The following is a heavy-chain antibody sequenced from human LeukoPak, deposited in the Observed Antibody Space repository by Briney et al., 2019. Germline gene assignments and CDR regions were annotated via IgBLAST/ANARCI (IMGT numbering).Heavy chain of an antibody. CDR1: GYDFTSVG. V-gene: IGHV1-18*01. CDR2: ISPYNGNT. J-gene: IGHJ4*02. D-gene: IGHD6-19*01. Sequence: ASVKVSCKASGYDFTSVGITWVRRAPGQGLEWMGWISPYNGNTRYAQKFQGRVAMTTDTSTTTAYVELRGLRFNDTAVYYCARAGPGSGWYFDYWDQGTLVTVSS. CDR3: ARAGPGSGWYFDY.